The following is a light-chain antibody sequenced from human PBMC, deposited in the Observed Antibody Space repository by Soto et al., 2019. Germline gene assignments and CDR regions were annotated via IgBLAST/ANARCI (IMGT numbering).Light chain of an antibody. V-gene: IGLV4-69*01. J-gene: IGLJ1*01. Sequence: QLVLTQSPSASASLGASVKLTCTLSSGHSSYAIAWHQQQPEKGPRYLMKLNSDGSHSKRDGIPDRFSGSSSGAERYLTISSLQSEDEADYYCQTWGTGIHYVFGTGTQLTVL. CDR2: LNSDGSH. CDR1: SGHSSYA. CDR3: QTWGTGIHYV.